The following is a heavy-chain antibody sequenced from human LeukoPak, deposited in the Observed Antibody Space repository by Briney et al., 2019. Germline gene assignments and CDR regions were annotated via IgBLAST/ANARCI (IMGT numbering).Heavy chain of an antibody. V-gene: IGHV4-4*02. J-gene: IGHJ5*02. D-gene: IGHD6-19*01. CDR1: GGSISSSNW. CDR3: ARVIAVQINWFDP. CDR2: IYHSGST. Sequence: SGTLSLTCAVSGGSISSSNWWSWVRQPPGKGLEWIGEIYHSGSTYYNPSLESRVTISLDTSKNQLSLKLSSVTAADTAVYYCARVIAVQINWFDPWGQGTLVPVSS.